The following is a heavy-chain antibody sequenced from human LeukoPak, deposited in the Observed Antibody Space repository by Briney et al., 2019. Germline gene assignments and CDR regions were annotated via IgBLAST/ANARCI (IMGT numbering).Heavy chain of an antibody. CDR1: GDSVSSNSAA. Sequence: SQTLSLTCAISGDSVSSNSAAWNWIRQSPSRGLEWLGRTYYRSKWYNDYAVSVKSRITINPDTSKNQFSLQLNSVTPGDTAVYYCAREEEYCSGGSCYWYYFDYWGQGTLVTVSS. V-gene: IGHV6-1*01. J-gene: IGHJ4*02. CDR2: TYYRSKWYN. CDR3: AREEEYCSGGSCYWYYFDY. D-gene: IGHD2-15*01.